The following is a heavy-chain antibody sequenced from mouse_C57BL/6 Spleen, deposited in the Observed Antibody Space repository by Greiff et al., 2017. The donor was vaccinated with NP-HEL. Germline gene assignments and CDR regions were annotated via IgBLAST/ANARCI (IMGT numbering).Heavy chain of an antibody. V-gene: IGHV1-69*01. Sequence: QVQLKQPGAELVRPGASVKLSCKASGYTFTSYWMRWVKQRPGQGLEWIGEIDPSDSYTTYNQKFRGKTTLTVDKSSSTAYMQLSSLTSEDSAVYYCASRAYYYGSYWCFDVWGKGTTVTVSS. CDR1: GYTFTSYW. D-gene: IGHD1-1*01. CDR3: ASRAYYYGSYWCFDV. J-gene: IGHJ1*03. CDR2: IDPSDSYT.